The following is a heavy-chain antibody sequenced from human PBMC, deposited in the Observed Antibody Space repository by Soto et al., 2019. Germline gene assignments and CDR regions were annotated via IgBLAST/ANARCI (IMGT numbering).Heavy chain of an antibody. Sequence: QVQLVQSGAEVRKPGSSVTVSCKAFGGTFSNYAISWVRQAPGQGLEWMGGIIPIVGTGSYAQKFPGRVTLTADEPPTTAYMELSSLRFEDTAVYYCARVVILVPPASTHYYYHMDVWGPGTTVTVSS. CDR2: IIPIVGTG. CDR3: ARVVILVPPASTHYYYHMDV. D-gene: IGHD2-2*01. V-gene: IGHV1-69*01. J-gene: IGHJ6*02. CDR1: GGTFSNYA.